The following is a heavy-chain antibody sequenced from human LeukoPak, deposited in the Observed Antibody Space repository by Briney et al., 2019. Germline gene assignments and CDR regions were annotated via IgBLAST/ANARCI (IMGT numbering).Heavy chain of an antibody. Sequence: GGSLRLSCAASGFTFDDYAMHWVRQAPGKGLEWVSGISWNSGSIGYADSVKGRFTISRDNAKNSLYLQMNSLRAEDTALYYCAREHAEVAAAGPPDAFDIWGQGTMVTVSS. V-gene: IGHV3-9*01. D-gene: IGHD6-13*01. CDR2: ISWNSGSI. CDR3: AREHAEVAAAGPPDAFDI. J-gene: IGHJ3*02. CDR1: GFTFDDYA.